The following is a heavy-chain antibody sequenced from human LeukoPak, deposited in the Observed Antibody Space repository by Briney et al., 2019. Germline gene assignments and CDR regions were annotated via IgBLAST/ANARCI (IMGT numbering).Heavy chain of an antibody. CDR2: IKEDGSEK. CDR3: ARRGSTDY. J-gene: IGHJ4*02. CDR1: GFSSSGYW. Sequence: PGGSLRLSCAASGFSSSGYWMSWVRQAPGKGLEWVANIKEDGSEKYYADFVKGRFTITRDNAKNSLDLQMNSLRAEDTAVDYCARRGSTDYWGQGTLVTVSS. V-gene: IGHV3-7*03. D-gene: IGHD2/OR15-2a*01.